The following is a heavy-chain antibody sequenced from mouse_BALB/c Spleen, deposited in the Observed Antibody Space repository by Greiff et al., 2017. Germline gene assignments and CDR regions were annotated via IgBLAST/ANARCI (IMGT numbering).Heavy chain of an antibody. D-gene: IGHD2-3*01. Sequence: EVQRVESGGGLVKPGGSLKLSCAASGFTFSSYAMSWVRQTPEKRLEWVATISSGGSYTYYPDSVKGRFTISRDNAKNTLYLQMSSLRSEDTAMYYCARQDDGYCYFDYWGQGTTLTVSS. CDR2: ISSGGSYT. V-gene: IGHV5-9-3*01. CDR3: ARQDDGYCYFDY. CDR1: GFTFSSYA. J-gene: IGHJ2*01.